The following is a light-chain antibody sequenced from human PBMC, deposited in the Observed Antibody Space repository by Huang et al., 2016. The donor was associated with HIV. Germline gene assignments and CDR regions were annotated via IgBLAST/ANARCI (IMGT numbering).Light chain of an antibody. CDR3: QQRSDWPRT. Sequence: EIVFTQSPATLSLSPGERATLACRASQSVSSDLDWYQQKTGQAPRLLLYLASTRATGIPARVSGSGSGTDFTLTSSSLEPEDFAVYYCQQRSDWPRTFGQGTKLEIK. CDR2: LAS. CDR1: QSVSSD. J-gene: IGKJ2*01. V-gene: IGKV3-11*01.